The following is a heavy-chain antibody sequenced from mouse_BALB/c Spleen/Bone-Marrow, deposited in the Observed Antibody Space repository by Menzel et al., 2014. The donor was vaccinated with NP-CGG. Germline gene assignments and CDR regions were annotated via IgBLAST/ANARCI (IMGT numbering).Heavy chain of an antibody. CDR2: FDPSDSYT. J-gene: IGHJ2*01. D-gene: IGHD1-1*01. Sequence: QVHVKKSGVELVKPGASVKLSCKASGNTFTSYWMHWVKQRPGQGLEWIGVFDPSDSYTNYIQKFKGKVTVNGDKSSSTAYMQLSRVTTEHSAVYYCAISTVRATGDYWGRGTTLTVSS. CDR3: AISTVRATGDY. CDR1: GNTFTSYW. V-gene: IGHV1-69*02.